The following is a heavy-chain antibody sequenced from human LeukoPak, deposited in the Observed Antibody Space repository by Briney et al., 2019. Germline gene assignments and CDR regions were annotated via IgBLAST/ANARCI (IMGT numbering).Heavy chain of an antibody. D-gene: IGHD3-22*01. CDR3: ASDSSGYGLPH. V-gene: IGHV4-59*01. CDR1: GGSISSYY. CDR2: IYYSGST. J-gene: IGHJ1*01. Sequence: SETLSLTCTVSGGSISSYYWSWIRQPPGKGLEWIGYIYYSGSTNYNPSLKSRVTISVDTSKNQFSLKLSSVTAADTAVYYCASDSSGYGLPHWGQGTLVTVSS.